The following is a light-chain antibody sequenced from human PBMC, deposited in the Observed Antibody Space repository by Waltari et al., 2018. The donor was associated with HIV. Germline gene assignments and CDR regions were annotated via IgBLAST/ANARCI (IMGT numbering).Light chain of an antibody. CDR2: GTS. CDR3: HHYNNWRET. V-gene: IGKV3-15*01. J-gene: IGKJ1*01. Sequence: EILMTQSPAPLSVSPGARATLPCRASQSVNSNLPWYQQKPGQTPRLLIYGTSTRATDIPARFSGSGSGTEFTLTISSLQSEDFAVYYCHHYNNWRETFGQGTKVEIK. CDR1: QSVNSN.